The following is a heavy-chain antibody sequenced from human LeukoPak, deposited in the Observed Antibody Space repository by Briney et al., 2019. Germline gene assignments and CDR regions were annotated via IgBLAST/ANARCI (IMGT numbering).Heavy chain of an antibody. CDR3: ARVSIAARLNYYYGMDV. D-gene: IGHD6-6*01. J-gene: IGHJ6*02. Sequence: GASVKVSCKASGGTFSSYAISWVRQAPGQGLEWMGGIIPIVDTANYAQKFQGRVTITADESTSTAYTELSSLRSEDTAVYYCARVSIAARLNYYYGMDVWGQGTTVTVSS. CDR2: IIPIVDTA. CDR1: GGTFSSYA. V-gene: IGHV1-69*13.